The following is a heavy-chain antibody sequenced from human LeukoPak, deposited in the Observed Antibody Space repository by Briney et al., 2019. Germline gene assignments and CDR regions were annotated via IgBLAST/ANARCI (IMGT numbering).Heavy chain of an antibody. CDR2: IYSRGGT. D-gene: IGHD3/OR15-3a*01. J-gene: IGHJ4*02. CDR1: GFTVSSNF. V-gene: IGHV3-53*01. CDR3: ARWTNTYLDY. Sequence: PGGSLRLSCAASGFTVSSNFMSWVRQAPGKGLECVSVIYSRGGTYYADSVQGRFTISRDASKNTLFLQMNSLRADDTAVYYCARWTNTYLDYWGQGTLVTVSS.